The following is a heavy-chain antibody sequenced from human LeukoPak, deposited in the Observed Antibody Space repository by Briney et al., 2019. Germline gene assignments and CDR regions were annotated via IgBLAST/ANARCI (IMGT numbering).Heavy chain of an antibody. Sequence: ASVKVSCKVSGYTLTELSMHWVRQAPGKGLEWMGGFDPEDGETIYAQKFQGRVTMTEDTSTDTAYMELSSLRSEDTAVYYCATDDYYDSRGAAFDIWGQGTMVTVSS. CDR1: GYTLTELS. CDR3: ATDDYYDSRGAAFDI. J-gene: IGHJ3*02. D-gene: IGHD3-22*01. V-gene: IGHV1-24*01. CDR2: FDPEDGET.